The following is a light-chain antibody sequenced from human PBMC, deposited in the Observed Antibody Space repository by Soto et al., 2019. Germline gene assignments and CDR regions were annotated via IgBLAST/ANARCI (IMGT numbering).Light chain of an antibody. CDR2: EVT. Sequence: QSALAQPPSASGSPGQSVTISCTGTSSDVGAYNFVSWYQQLPGKAPKLMIYEVTKRPSGVPDRFSGSKSGNTASLTVSGLQAEDGADYYCSSYAGSITIYVFGTGTKLTVL. V-gene: IGLV2-8*01. CDR3: SSYAGSITIYV. CDR1: SSDVGAYNF. J-gene: IGLJ1*01.